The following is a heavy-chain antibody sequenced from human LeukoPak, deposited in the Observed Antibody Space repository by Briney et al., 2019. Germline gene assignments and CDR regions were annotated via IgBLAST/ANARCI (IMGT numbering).Heavy chain of an antibody. CDR2: IKRKGDDGTI. D-gene: IGHD3/OR15-3a*01. CDR3: TAGTGRSDFDY. Sequence: GGSLRLSCAASGFTFSNAWMSWVRQAPGRGLERVGRIKRKGDDGTIDYAAPVKGRLSISRDDSKNTLYLQMNSLKSEDTAVYYCTAGTGRSDFDYWGQGTLVTVSS. V-gene: IGHV3-15*01. J-gene: IGHJ4*02. CDR1: GFTFSNAW.